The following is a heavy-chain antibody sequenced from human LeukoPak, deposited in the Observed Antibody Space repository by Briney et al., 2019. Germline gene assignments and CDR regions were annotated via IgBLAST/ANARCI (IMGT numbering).Heavy chain of an antibody. Sequence: SETLSLICTVAGGSVSSSSFFWGWVRQPPGKGLEWIGTIYYSGSTYYNPSLKSRVTISVDTSKNQFSLKLSSVTAADTAVYYCARDLAAAGTSGMDVWGQGTTVTVSS. V-gene: IGHV4-39*07. CDR2: IYYSGST. CDR1: GGSVSSSSFF. D-gene: IGHD6-13*01. CDR3: ARDLAAAGTSGMDV. J-gene: IGHJ6*02.